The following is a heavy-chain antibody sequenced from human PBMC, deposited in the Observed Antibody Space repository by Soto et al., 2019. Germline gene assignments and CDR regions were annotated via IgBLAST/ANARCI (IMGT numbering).Heavy chain of an antibody. CDR2: ISGSGGST. Sequence: GGSLRLSCAASGFTFSSYAMNWVRQAPGKGLEWVSAISGSGGSTYYADSVKGRFTISRDSSKNTPYLQMNSLRAEDTAVYYCAKGNSWSPALVLDIWGQGTMVTVSS. D-gene: IGHD1-7*01. J-gene: IGHJ3*02. CDR1: GFTFSSYA. CDR3: AKGNSWSPALVLDI. V-gene: IGHV3-23*01.